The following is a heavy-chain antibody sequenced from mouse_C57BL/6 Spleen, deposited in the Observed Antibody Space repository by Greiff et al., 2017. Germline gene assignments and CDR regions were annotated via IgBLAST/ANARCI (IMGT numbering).Heavy chain of an antibody. Sequence: QVQLQQPGAELVMPGASVKLSCKASGYTFTSYWMHWVKQRPGQGLEWIGEIDPSDSYTNYNQKFKGKSTLTVDKSSSTAYMQLSSLTSEDSAVYCCARDGSSSFDYWGQGTTLTVSS. D-gene: IGHD1-1*01. CDR3: ARDGSSSFDY. V-gene: IGHV1-69*01. CDR2: IDPSDSYT. J-gene: IGHJ2*01. CDR1: GYTFTSYW.